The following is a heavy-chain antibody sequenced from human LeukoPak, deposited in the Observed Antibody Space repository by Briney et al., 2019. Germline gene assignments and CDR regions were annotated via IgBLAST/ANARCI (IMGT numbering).Heavy chain of an antibody. CDR3: ARGPNYDILTGYYSHYYYYGMDV. J-gene: IGHJ6*02. V-gene: IGHV1-18*01. Sequence: ASVKVSCKASGYTFTSYGISWVRQAPGQGLEWMGWISAYNGNTNYAQKLQGRVTMTTDTSTSTAYMELRSLRSDDTAVYYCARGPNYDILTGYYSHYYYYGMDVWGQGTTVTVSS. CDR2: ISAYNGNT. D-gene: IGHD3-9*01. CDR1: GYTFTSYG.